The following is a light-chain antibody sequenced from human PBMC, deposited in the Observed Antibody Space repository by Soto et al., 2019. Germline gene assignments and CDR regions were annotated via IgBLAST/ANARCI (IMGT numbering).Light chain of an antibody. CDR3: QQYGSTIT. V-gene: IGKV3D-20*01. CDR2: DTS. J-gene: IGKJ5*01. Sequence: IVLTQSPATLSSSPGERATLSCGASQSVSSSYVAWYQHKPGLAPRLLIHDTSSRAIGIPDRFSGSKSGTNFTLTISRLEPEDFAVYYCQQYGSTITFGQGTRLEIK. CDR1: QSVSSSY.